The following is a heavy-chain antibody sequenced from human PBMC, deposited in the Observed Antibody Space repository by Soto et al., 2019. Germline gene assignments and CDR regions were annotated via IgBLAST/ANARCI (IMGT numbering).Heavy chain of an antibody. CDR1: GFTFSDHY. V-gene: IGHV3-72*01. D-gene: IGHD3-10*01. CDR2: IRHKANSYTT. J-gene: IGHJ4*02. Sequence: EVQLVESGGNLVQPGGSLRLSCAASGFTFSDHYMDWVRQAPGQGLEWVGRIRHKANSYTTNYAATVKGRFTISRDDSKNSLYLQVNSLKTGDTAVYYCTRVKLLGFGVHPRTNERASDYWGQGPLVTVSS. CDR3: TRVKLLGFGVHPRTNERASDY.